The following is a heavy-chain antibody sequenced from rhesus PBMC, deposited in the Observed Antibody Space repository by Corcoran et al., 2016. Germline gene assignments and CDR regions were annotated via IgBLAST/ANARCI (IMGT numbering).Heavy chain of an antibody. V-gene: IGHV4S11*01. Sequence: QVQLQESGPGLVKPLETLSLTCAVSGGSTSSNYWRWIRQPPGKGREWVVYIYGSGSSTNYNPHLKIRVTLSVDTSKNQFSLKLSSVTAADTAVYYCARAPRRWLVVDGYNRFDVWGAGVLVTVSS. J-gene: IGHJ5-1*01. CDR2: IYGSGSST. CDR1: GGSTSSNY. CDR3: ARAPRRWLVVDGYNRFDV. D-gene: IGHD6-37*01.